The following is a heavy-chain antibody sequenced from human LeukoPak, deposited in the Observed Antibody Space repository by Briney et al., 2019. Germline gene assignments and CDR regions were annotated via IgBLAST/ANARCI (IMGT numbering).Heavy chain of an antibody. J-gene: IGHJ4*02. V-gene: IGHV2-5*02. D-gene: IGHD6-13*01. CDR2: IYWDDDK. Sequence: SGPALVKPTETLTLTCTFSGFSLSTSGVGVGWIRQPPGKALEWLALIYWDDDKRYSPSLKSRLTITKDTSKNQVVLTVTNMDPVDIATYYRAHFPRYSCGWYYDYWGQGTLVTVSS. CDR3: AHFPRYSCGWYYDY. CDR1: GFSLSTSGVG.